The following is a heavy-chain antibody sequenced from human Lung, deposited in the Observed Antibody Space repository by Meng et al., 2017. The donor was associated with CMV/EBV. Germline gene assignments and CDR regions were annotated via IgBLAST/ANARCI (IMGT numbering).Heavy chain of an antibody. CDR3: ASFPPPGKQWLVTDY. J-gene: IGHJ4*02. V-gene: IGHV4-4*02. CDR1: CGSISSSNW. Sequence: QLPLTEAGPGLGMASGTLSLSCAVSCGSISSSNWWSWVRQPPGKGLEWIGEIYHSGSTNYNPSLKSRVTISVDKSKNQFSLKLSSVTAADTAVYYCASFPPPGKQWLVTDYWGQGTLVTVSS. CDR2: IYHSGST. D-gene: IGHD6-19*01.